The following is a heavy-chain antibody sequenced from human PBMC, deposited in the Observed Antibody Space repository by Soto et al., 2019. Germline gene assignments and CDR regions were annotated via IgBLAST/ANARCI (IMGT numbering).Heavy chain of an antibody. CDR1: GCSIRSYY. V-gene: IGHV4-59*01. Sequence: SETLSLTGIVSGCSIRSYYWSWIRQPPGKGLECIGYIYYSGSTNYNPSLKSRVTISVDTSKNQFSLKLSSVTAADTAVYYCASGYYDFWSGYRGANYMDVWGKGATVTVSS. J-gene: IGHJ6*03. D-gene: IGHD3-3*01. CDR3: ASGYYDFWSGYRGANYMDV. CDR2: IYYSGST.